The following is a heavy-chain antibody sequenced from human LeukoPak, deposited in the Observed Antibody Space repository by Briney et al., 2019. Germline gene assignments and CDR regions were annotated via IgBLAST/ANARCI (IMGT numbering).Heavy chain of an antibody. CDR3: ARTQGYCSGASCYFWFDP. Sequence: SETLSLTCTVSVYSIAGSYYWGWIRQSPGKGLEWIGNIYHSGSTYYNPSLKSRVTMSLDTSKNQFSLKVTSVTAADTAVYYCARTQGYCSGASCYFWFDPWGQGTLVTVSS. CDR2: IYHSGST. V-gene: IGHV4-38-2*02. CDR1: VYSIAGSYY. J-gene: IGHJ5*02. D-gene: IGHD2-2*01.